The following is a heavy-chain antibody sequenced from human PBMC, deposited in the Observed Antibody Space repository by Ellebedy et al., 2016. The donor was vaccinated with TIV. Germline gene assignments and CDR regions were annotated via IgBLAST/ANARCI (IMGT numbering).Heavy chain of an antibody. D-gene: IGHD3-10*01. CDR3: ARRELASYYFDY. CDR2: IYYSGST. CDR1: GGSVSSNSYY. V-gene: IGHV4-61*01. Sequence: SETLSLTCTVSGGSVSSNSYYWSWIRQPPGKGLEWIGYIYYSGSTNYNPSLKSRVTISVDTSKNQLSLKMSSVTAADTAVYYCARRELASYYFDYWGQGTLATVSS. J-gene: IGHJ4*02.